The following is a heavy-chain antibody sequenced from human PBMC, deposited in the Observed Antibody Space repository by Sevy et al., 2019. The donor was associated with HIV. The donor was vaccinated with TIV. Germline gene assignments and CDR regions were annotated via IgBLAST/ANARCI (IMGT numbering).Heavy chain of an antibody. CDR2: ISSSSSYI. Sequence: GSLRLSCAASGFTFSSYSMNWVRQAPGKGLEWVSSISSSSSYIYYADSVKGRFTISRDNAKNSLYLQMNSLRAEDTAVYYCARGTVAAAGTPYYYYGMDVWGQGTTVTVSS. J-gene: IGHJ6*02. CDR1: GFTFSSYS. D-gene: IGHD6-13*01. V-gene: IGHV3-21*01. CDR3: ARGTVAAAGTPYYYYGMDV.